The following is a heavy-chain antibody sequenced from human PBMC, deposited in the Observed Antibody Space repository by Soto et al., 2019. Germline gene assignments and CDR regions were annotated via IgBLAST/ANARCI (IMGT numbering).Heavy chain of an antibody. CDR2: IIPIFGTA. J-gene: IGHJ4*02. Sequence: QVQLVQSGAEVKKPGSSVKVSCKASGGTFSSYAISWVRQAPGQGREWMGGIIPIFGTANYAQKFQGRVTITADESTSTAYMELSSLRSEDTAVYYCARVSKLTGDSSSWYYFDYWGQGTLVTVSS. CDR1: GGTFSSYA. V-gene: IGHV1-69*01. D-gene: IGHD6-13*01. CDR3: ARVSKLTGDSSSWYYFDY.